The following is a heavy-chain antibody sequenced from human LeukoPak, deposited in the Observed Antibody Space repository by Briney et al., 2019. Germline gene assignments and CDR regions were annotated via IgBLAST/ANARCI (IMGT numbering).Heavy chain of an antibody. J-gene: IGHJ4*02. D-gene: IGHD6-6*01. CDR2: IYHIGST. V-gene: IGHV4-38-2*01. CDR1: GYSISSGYY. CDR3: ARIEYNFDY. Sequence: KPSETLSLTCAVSGYSISSGYYWGWIRQPPGKGLEWIGSIYHIGSTYYTPSLKSRVTISVDASKNQFSLKLSSVTAADTAVYYCARIEYNFDYWGQGTLVTVSS.